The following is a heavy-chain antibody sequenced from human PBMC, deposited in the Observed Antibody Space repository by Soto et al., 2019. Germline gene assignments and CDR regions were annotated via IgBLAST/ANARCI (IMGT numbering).Heavy chain of an antibody. J-gene: IGHJ4*02. D-gene: IGHD6-13*01. CDR1: GFTFSSYG. CDR3: AKPENGIAAAGIHFDY. V-gene: IGHV3-30*18. Sequence: GGSLRLSCAASGFTFSSYGMHWVRQAPGKGLEWVAVISYDGSNKYYADSVKGRFTISRDNSKNTLYLQMNSLRAEDTAVYYCAKPENGIAAAGIHFDYWGQGTMVTVSS. CDR2: ISYDGSNK.